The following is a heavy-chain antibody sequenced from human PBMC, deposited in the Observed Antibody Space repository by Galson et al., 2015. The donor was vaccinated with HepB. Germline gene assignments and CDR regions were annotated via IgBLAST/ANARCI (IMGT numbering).Heavy chain of an antibody. V-gene: IGHV5-51*01. CDR1: GYSFTRYW. J-gene: IGHJ3*02. CDR3: ARQPGHHMGLVMAATPAFDI. CDR2: IYPGDSDT. Sequence: QSGAEVKKPGESLKISCPASGYSFTRYWIGWVRQMPGKDLEWMGIIYPGDSDTRYNPSFQGTVTISVDKYIITAYLQWSSLKASDTAMYFCARQPGHHMGLVMAATPAFDIWGQGTKVTVSS. D-gene: IGHD5-24*01.